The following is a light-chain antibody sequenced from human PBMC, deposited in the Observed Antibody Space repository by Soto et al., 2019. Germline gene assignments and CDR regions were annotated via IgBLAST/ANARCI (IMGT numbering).Light chain of an antibody. CDR2: EVT. J-gene: IGLJ1*01. CDR3: SSYAGSSPLYV. V-gene: IGLV2-14*01. CDR1: SSDVGGYKF. Sequence: QSVLTQPASLSGSPGQSITISCTGTSSDVGGYKFVSWYQQHPGKVPKLLIYEVTNRPSGVSNRFSGSKSGNTASLTISGLQAEDEADYYCSSYAGSSPLYVFGTGTKLTVL.